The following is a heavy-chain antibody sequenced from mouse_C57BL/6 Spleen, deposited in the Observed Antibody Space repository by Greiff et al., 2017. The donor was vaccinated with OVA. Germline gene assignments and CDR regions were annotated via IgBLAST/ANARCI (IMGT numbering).Heavy chain of an antibody. J-gene: IGHJ1*03. CDR2: ISYDGSN. D-gene: IGHD1-1*01. Sequence: ESGPGLVKPSQSLSLTCSVTGYSITSGYYWNWIRQFPGNKLEWMGYISYDGSNNYKQSLKNRISITRDTSKNQFFLKLNSVTTEDTATYYCARDTIYYGSSYWYFDVWGTGTTVTVSS. V-gene: IGHV3-6*01. CDR1: GYSITSGYY. CDR3: ARDTIYYGSSYWYFDV.